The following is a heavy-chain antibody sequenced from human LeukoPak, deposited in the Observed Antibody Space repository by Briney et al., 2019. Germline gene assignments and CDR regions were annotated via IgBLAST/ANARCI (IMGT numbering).Heavy chain of an antibody. CDR1: GFTFSSYA. V-gene: IGHV3-23*01. J-gene: IGHJ3*02. D-gene: IGHD3-10*01. CDR3: AKGYYYGSGSSDAFDI. CDR2: ISGSGGST. Sequence: GGSLRLSCAASGFTFSSYAMSWVRQAPGKGLEWVSAISGSGGSTYYADSVKGRFTISRDNSKNTLYLQMNSLRAEDTAVYYCAKGYYYGSGSSDAFDIWGQGTMVTVSS.